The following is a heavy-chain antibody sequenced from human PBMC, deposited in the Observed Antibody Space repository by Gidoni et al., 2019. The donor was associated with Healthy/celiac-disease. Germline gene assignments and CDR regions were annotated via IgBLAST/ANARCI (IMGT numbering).Heavy chain of an antibody. J-gene: IGHJ4*02. Sequence: QVQLVQSGAEVKKPGASVKVSCKASGYTFTSYGISWVRQAPGQGLEWMGWISAYNGNTNYAQKLQGRVTMTTDTSTSTAYMELRSLRSDDTAVYYCARVVYDFWSGYLRGAQYYFDYWGQGTLVTVSS. CDR1: GYTFTSYG. D-gene: IGHD3-3*01. V-gene: IGHV1-18*01. CDR2: ISAYNGNT. CDR3: ARVVYDFWSGYLRGAQYYFDY.